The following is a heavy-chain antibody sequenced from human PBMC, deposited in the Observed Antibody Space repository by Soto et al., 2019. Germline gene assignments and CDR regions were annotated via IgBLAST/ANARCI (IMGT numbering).Heavy chain of an antibody. D-gene: IGHD6-13*01. CDR1: GFTFSGYS. CDR2: ISSSSSTI. Sequence: EVLLVESGGGLVQPGGSLRLSCAASGFTFSGYSMNWVRQAPGKGLEWVSYISSSSSTIYYADSVKGRFTISRDNAKNSLYLLLNSLRNDDTAVDYCARVEQQLERDYYYYGMDVWGHGSTVTVSS. V-gene: IGHV3-48*02. CDR3: ARVEQQLERDYYYYGMDV. J-gene: IGHJ6*02.